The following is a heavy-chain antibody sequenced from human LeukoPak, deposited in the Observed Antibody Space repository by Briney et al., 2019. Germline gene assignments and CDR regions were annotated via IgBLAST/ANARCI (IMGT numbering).Heavy chain of an antibody. V-gene: IGHV4-38-2*02. D-gene: IGHD5-18*01. J-gene: IGHJ6*01. CDR2: IYHSGST. CDR3: ARGYSMDV. Sequence: SETLSLTCTVSGYSISSGYYWGWIRQPPGKGLEWIGSIYHSGSTYYNPSLKSRVTISVDTSKNQFSLQLNSVTPEDTAVYYCARGYSMDVWGQGTTVTVSS. CDR1: GYSISSGYY.